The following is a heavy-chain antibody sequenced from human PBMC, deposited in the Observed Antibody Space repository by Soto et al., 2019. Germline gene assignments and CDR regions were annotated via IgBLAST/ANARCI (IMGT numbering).Heavy chain of an antibody. CDR3: ARHLTEYSNYPITFDY. D-gene: IGHD4-4*01. CDR2: IYYSGST. Sequence: QLQLQESGPGLVKPSETLSLTCTVSGGSISSSSYYWGWIRQPPGKGLEWIGSIYYSGSTYYNPSLKSRVTISVDTSKNQFSLKLSSVTAADTAVYYCARHLTEYSNYPITFDYWGQGTLVTVSS. V-gene: IGHV4-39*01. J-gene: IGHJ4*02. CDR1: GGSISSSSYY.